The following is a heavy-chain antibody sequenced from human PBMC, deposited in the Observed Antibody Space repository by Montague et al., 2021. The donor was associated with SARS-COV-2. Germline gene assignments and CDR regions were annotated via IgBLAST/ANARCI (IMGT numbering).Heavy chain of an antibody. CDR1: GGSFSGYY. CDR2: TNDSGRT. V-gene: IGHV4-34*01. J-gene: IGHJ6*02. CDR3: ARGYCSGSGCYYYYGMDV. Sequence: SETLSFTCAVYGGSFSGYYWSWIRQPPGRGLEWIGETNDSGRTNXNPSLKGRVTISVDTSKNQFSLRLSSVTAAETAVYYCARGYCSGSGCYYYYGMDVWGQGTTVTVSS. D-gene: IGHD2-15*01.